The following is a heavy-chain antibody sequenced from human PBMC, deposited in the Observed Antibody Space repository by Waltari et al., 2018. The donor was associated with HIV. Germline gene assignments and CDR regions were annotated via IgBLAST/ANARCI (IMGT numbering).Heavy chain of an antibody. CDR3: AGGAYSGSYVPHFFDY. Sequence: DPRSVKPWEALCLIRSVSGVAITSNVHYRGWIRQPPGKGLEWIGGMSNSRSTNSRPSLKSRVIISLDTSKNQFSLNLNSMTAADTAIYYCAGGAYSGSYVPHFFDYWGHGTLVTVSS. J-gene: IGHJ4*03. V-gene: IGHV4-39*07. CDR1: GVAITSNVHY. D-gene: IGHD1-26*01. CDR2: MSNSRST.